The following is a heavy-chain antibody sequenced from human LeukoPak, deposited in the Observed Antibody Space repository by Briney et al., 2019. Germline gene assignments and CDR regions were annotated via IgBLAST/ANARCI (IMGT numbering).Heavy chain of an antibody. CDR3: VRGSYSNPSFGY. V-gene: IGHV3-21*06. CDR2: ITSGSSYI. CDR1: GFTFSSYS. J-gene: IGHJ4*02. Sequence: GGSPRLSCAASGFTFSSYSMNWVRQAPGKGLEWVSSITSGSSYIYYADSVKGRFTISRDNAKNSLYLQMNSLRAEDTALYYCVRGSYSNPSFGYWGQGTLVTVSS. D-gene: IGHD4-11*01.